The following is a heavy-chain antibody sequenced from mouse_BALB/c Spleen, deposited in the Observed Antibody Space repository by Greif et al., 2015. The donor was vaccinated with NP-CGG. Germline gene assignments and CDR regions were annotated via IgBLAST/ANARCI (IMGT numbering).Heavy chain of an antibody. CDR2: ISSGGSYT. J-gene: IGHJ4*01. V-gene: IGHV5-9-3*01. D-gene: IGHD1-1*01. Sequence: EVNLVESGGGLVKPGGSLKLSCAASGLTFSSYAMSWVRQTPEKRLEWVATISSGGSYTYYPDSVKGRFTISRDNAKNTLYLQMSSLRSEDTAMYYCARHRFTTVTYSMDYWGQGTSVTVSS. CDR3: ARHRFTTVTYSMDY. CDR1: GLTFSSYA.